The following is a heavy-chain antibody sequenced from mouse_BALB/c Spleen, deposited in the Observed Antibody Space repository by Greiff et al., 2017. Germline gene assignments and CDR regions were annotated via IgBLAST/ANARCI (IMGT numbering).Heavy chain of an antibody. CDR2: ISSGSSTI. D-gene: IGHD2-4*01. CDR3: AREVYYDYLYYYAMDY. V-gene: IGHV5-17*02. Sequence: EVMLVESGGGLVQPGGSRKLSCAASGFTFSSFGMHWVRQAPEKGLEWVAYISSGSSTIYYADTVKGRFTISRDNPKNTLFLQMTSLRSEDTAMYYCAREVYYDYLYYYAMDYWGQGTSVTVSS. J-gene: IGHJ4*01. CDR1: GFTFSSFG.